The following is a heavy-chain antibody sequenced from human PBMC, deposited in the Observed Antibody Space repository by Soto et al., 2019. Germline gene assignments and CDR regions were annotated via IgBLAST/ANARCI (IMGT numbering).Heavy chain of an antibody. D-gene: IGHD2-15*01. Sequence: SETLSLTCTVSGGSISSYYWSWIRQPPGKGLEWIGYIYYSGSTKYNPSLKSRVTISVDTSKNQFSLKLSSVTAADTAVYYCARGEDCSGGSCYSPWLDFDYWGKGTLVTVSS. V-gene: IGHV4-59*01. CDR2: IYYSGST. CDR1: GGSISSYY. J-gene: IGHJ4*02. CDR3: ARGEDCSGGSCYSPWLDFDY.